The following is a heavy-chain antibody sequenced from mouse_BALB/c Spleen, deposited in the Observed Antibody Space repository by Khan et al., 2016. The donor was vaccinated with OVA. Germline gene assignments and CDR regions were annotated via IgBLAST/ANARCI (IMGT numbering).Heavy chain of an antibody. J-gene: IGHJ2*01. CDR2: ISYSGST. CDR1: GYSITSGYG. CDR3: ARTARIKY. Sequence: VQLKESGPGLVKPSQSLSLTCTVTGYSITSGYGWNWIRQFPGNKLEWMGYISYSGSTNYNPSLKSRTSITRDTSKNQFFLQLNSVTTEDPATYYCARTARIKYWGQGTTLTVSS. D-gene: IGHD1-2*01. V-gene: IGHV3-2*02.